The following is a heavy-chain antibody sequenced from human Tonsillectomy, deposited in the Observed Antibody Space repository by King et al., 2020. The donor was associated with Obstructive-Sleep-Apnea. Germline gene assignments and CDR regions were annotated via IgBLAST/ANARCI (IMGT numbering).Heavy chain of an antibody. J-gene: IGHJ4*03. D-gene: IGHD3-10*01. V-gene: IGHV4-31*03. CDR3: ARGVNTMIRGVIITGYFDY. Sequence: QVQLQESGPGLVKPSQTLSLTCSVSGGSISSGAHYWSWIRQHPGKGLEWIGYIYYSGSTYYNPSLKSRVTISVDTSKNQFSLKLNSVTAADTAVYYCARGVNTMIRGVIITGYFDYWGQGTLVTVSS. CDR2: IYYSGST. CDR1: GGSISSGAHY.